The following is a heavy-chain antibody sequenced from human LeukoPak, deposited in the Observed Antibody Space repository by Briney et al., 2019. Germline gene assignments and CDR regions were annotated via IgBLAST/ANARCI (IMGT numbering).Heavy chain of an antibody. CDR1: GGSFSGYY. Sequence: SETLSLTCAVYGGSFSGYYWSWIRQPPGKGLEWIGEINHSGATNYNPSLKSRVTISVDTSKHQFSLKLSSVTAADTAVYYCAASRRAYETTVTTWSSIYFDHWGQGTLVTVSS. CDR3: AASRRAYETTVTTWSSIYFDH. D-gene: IGHD4-17*01. V-gene: IGHV4-34*01. J-gene: IGHJ4*02. CDR2: INHSGAT.